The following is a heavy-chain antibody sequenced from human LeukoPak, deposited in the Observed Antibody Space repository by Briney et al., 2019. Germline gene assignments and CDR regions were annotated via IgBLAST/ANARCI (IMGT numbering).Heavy chain of an antibody. V-gene: IGHV1-2*02. CDR3: ARIYSGSYYAESVVNY. J-gene: IGHJ4*02. CDR1: GYTFTGYY. Sequence: ASVKVSCKASGYTFTGYYMNWVRQAPGQGLESIGWINPNNGGTNYAQTFQGRVTMTRDTSISTAYMELSKLRSDDTAVCYCARIYSGSYYAESVVNYWGQGTLVTVSS. CDR2: INPNNGGT. D-gene: IGHD1-26*01.